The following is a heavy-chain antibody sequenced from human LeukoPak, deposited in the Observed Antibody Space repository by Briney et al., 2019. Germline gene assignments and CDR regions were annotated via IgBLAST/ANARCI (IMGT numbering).Heavy chain of an antibody. CDR3: AREIVVVAANWFDP. V-gene: IGHV1-69*01. CDR1: GGTFSSYA. Sequence: GSSVKASCKASGGTFSSYAISWVRQAPGQGLEWMGGIIPIFGTANYAQKFQGRVTITADESTSTAYMELSSLRSEDTAVYYCAREIVVVAANWFDPWGQGTLVTVSS. D-gene: IGHD2-15*01. CDR2: IIPIFGTA. J-gene: IGHJ5*02.